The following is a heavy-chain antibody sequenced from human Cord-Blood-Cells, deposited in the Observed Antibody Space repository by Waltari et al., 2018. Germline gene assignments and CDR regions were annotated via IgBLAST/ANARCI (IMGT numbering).Heavy chain of an antibody. Sequence: QVQLVQSGAEVKKPGASVKVPCKASGYPFPGYYMHWVRHAPGQGLEWMGWINPNSGGTNYAQKFQGRVTMTRNTSISTAYMELSRLRSDDTAVYYCARDRCSSTSCYRDFDYWGQGTLVTVSS. V-gene: IGHV1-2*02. D-gene: IGHD2-2*01. CDR2: INPNSGGT. CDR1: GYPFPGYY. J-gene: IGHJ4*02. CDR3: ARDRCSSTSCYRDFDY.